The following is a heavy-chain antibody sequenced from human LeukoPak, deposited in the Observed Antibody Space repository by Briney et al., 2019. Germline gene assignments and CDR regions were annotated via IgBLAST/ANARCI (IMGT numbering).Heavy chain of an antibody. CDR3: ARDPYQLRFLEWLPTYYFDY. V-gene: IGHV3-9*01. CDR2: INWNSGSI. D-gene: IGHD3-3*01. Sequence: PGRSLRLSCAASGFTFDDYAMHWVRQPPGKGLEWVSGINWNSGSIDYADSVKGRFTISRDNAKNSLYLQMNSLRAEDTAVYYCARDPYQLRFLEWLPTYYFDYWGQGTLVTVSS. CDR1: GFTFDDYA. J-gene: IGHJ4*02.